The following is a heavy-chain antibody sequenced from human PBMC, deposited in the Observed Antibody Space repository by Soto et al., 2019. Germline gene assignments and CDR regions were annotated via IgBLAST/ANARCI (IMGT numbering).Heavy chain of an antibody. J-gene: IGHJ4*02. CDR1: GFPFSSYV. CDR2: ITGGGSNT. Sequence: EVQLLESGGGLVQRGGSLRLSCAASGFPFSSYVMSWVRQAPGKGLEWVSGITGGGSNTFYADSVKGRFTISRDNSKNTLFLQMNSLGAEDTAVYYCAKDSGDYYDSSGYSYYFDYWGQGTLVTVSS. CDR3: AKDSGDYYDSSGYSYYFDY. D-gene: IGHD3-22*01. V-gene: IGHV3-23*01.